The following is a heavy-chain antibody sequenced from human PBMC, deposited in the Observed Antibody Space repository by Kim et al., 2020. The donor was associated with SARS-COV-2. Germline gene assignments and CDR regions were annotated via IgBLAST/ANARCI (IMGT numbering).Heavy chain of an antibody. J-gene: IGHJ3*02. D-gene: IGHD5-12*01. CDR2: IYHSGST. V-gene: IGHV4-4*02. Sequence: SETLSLTCAVSGGSISSSNWWSWVRQPPGKGLEWIGEIYHSGSTNYNPSLKSRVTISVDKSKNQFSLKLSSVTAADTAVYYCARVIRGWLLLSRGAFDIWGQGTMVTVSS. CDR3: ARVIRGWLLLSRGAFDI. CDR1: GGSISSSNW.